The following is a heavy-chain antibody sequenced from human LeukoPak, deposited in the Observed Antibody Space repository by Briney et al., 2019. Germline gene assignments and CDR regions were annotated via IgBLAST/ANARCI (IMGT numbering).Heavy chain of an antibody. CDR2: INPNSGGT. CDR1: GYTFTGYY. V-gene: IGHV1-2*06. Sequence: ASVKVSCKASGYTFTGYYMHWVRQAPGQGLEWMGRINPNSGGTNYAQKFQGRVTMTRDTSISTAYMELSRLRSDDTAVYYCAILEGGSSGWYVFDYWGQGTLVTVSS. D-gene: IGHD6-19*01. J-gene: IGHJ4*02. CDR3: AILEGGSSGWYVFDY.